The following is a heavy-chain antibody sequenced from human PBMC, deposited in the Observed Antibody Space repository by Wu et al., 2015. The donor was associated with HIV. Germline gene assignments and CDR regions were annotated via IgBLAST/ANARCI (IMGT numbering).Heavy chain of an antibody. CDR2: ISTYNGYTYNTYT. CDR1: GYTFTSYG. V-gene: IGHV1-18*01. Sequence: HVQLEQSGAVVRKPGASVRVSCKTSGYTFTSYGITWVRQAPGQGLEWMGWISTYNGYTYNTYTNYAQDFQGRVTMTTDTTASTAYMELRRLKSDDTAVYYCVRDQQWPPEYYHYYGMDVVGRRTTITVSS. CDR3: VRDQQWPPEYYHYYGMDV. D-gene: IGHD2-8*01. J-gene: IGHJ6*02.